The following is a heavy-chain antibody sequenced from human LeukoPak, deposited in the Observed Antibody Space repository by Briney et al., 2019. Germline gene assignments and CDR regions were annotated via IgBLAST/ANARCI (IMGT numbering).Heavy chain of an antibody. J-gene: IGHJ2*01. V-gene: IGHV4-59*01. CDR1: GGSISSYY. Sequence: SETLSLTCTVSGGSISSYYWSWIRQPPGKGLEWIGYIYYSGSTNYNPSLKSRVTISVDTSKNQFSLKLSSVTAADTAVYYCARDSGVIKYGDYGWYFDLWGRGTLVTVSS. CDR2: IYYSGST. D-gene: IGHD4-17*01. CDR3: ARDSGVIKYGDYGWYFDL.